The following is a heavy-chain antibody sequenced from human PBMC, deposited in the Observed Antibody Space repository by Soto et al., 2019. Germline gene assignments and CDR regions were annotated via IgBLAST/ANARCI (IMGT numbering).Heavy chain of an antibody. Sequence: QLQLQESGPGLVKPSETLSLTCTVSGGSISSSSYYWGWIRQPPGKGLEWIGSIYYSGSTYYNPSLKSRVTISVDTSKNQFSLKLSSVTAADTAVYYCARHRGSGYHLWWFDYWGQGTLVTVSS. D-gene: IGHD3-22*01. CDR3: ARHRGSGYHLWWFDY. J-gene: IGHJ4*02. V-gene: IGHV4-39*01. CDR1: GGSISSSSYY. CDR2: IYYSGST.